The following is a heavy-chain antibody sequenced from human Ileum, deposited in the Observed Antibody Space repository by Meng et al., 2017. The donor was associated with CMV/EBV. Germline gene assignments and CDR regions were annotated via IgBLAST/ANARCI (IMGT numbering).Heavy chain of an antibody. D-gene: IGHD2-8*01. J-gene: IGHJ6*02. CDR3: ARDRYCLNDVGLTQDYYYGMDV. Sequence: GGSLRLSCVASGFSFISYDFNWVRQAPGKGLEWIAYISTSGLRTSAVTIQYADSGKGRFTISRDNVKNSLLRKMNSLRVEDTDVYYCARDRYCLNDVGLTQDYYYGMDVWGQGAMVTVSS. V-gene: IGHV3-48*03. CDR1: GFSFISYD. CDR2: ISTSGLRTSAVTI.